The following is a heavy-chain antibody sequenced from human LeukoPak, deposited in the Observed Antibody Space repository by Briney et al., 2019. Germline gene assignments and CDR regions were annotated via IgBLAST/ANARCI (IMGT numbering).Heavy chain of an antibody. J-gene: IGHJ3*02. CDR1: GFTFSSYA. CDR2: ISGSGGST. CDR3: AMSLRRDAFDI. Sequence: GGSLRLSCEASGFTFSSYAMSWVRQAPGKGLEWVSGISGSGGSTYYADSVKGRFTISRDNSKNTLYLQMNSLRAEDTAVYYCAMSLRRDAFDIWGQGTMVTVSS. V-gene: IGHV3-23*01. D-gene: IGHD3-16*01.